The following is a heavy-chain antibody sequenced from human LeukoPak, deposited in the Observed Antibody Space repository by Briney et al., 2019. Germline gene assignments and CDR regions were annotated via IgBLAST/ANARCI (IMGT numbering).Heavy chain of an antibody. D-gene: IGHD3-10*01. CDR3: AKEDHFGSGSYYNH. CDR1: GFTVSSNY. CDR2: IYSGGST. Sequence: GGSLRLSCAASGFTVSSNYMSWVRQAPGKGLEWVSVIYSGGSTYYADSVKGRFTISRDNSKNTLYLQMNSLSAEDTAVYYCAKEDHFGSGSYYNHWGQGTLVTVSS. V-gene: IGHV3-66*02. J-gene: IGHJ5*02.